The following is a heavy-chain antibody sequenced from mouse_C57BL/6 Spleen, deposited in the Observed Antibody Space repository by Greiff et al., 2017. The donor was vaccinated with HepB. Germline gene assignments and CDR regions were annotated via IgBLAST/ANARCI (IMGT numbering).Heavy chain of an antibody. V-gene: IGHV1-22*01. CDR1: GYTFTDYN. D-gene: IGHD1-1*01. Sequence: EVKLQESGPELVKPGASVKMSCKASGYTFTDYNMHWVKQSHGKSLEWIGYINPNNGGTSYNQKFKGKATLTVNKSSSTAYMELRSLTSEDSAVYYCAREGDYYGKDWYFDVWGTGTTVTVSS. J-gene: IGHJ1*03. CDR3: AREGDYYGKDWYFDV. CDR2: INPNNGGT.